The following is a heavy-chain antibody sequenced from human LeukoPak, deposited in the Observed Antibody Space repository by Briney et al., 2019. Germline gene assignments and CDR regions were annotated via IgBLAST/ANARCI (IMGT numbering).Heavy chain of an antibody. V-gene: IGHV3-21*01. CDR2: ISLSSSYI. D-gene: IGHD6-6*01. Sequence: GGSLRLSCAASGFTFSSYNMNWVRQAPGKGLERVSSISLSSSYIYYADSLKGRFTISRDNAKNSLYLQVNSLRAEDTAVYFCARQGIAARDSYYYYMDVWGKGTTVTVSS. CDR3: ARQGIAARDSYYYYMDV. CDR1: GFTFSSYN. J-gene: IGHJ6*03.